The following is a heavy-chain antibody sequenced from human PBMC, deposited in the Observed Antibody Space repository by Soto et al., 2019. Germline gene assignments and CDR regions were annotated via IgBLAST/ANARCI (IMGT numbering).Heavy chain of an antibody. D-gene: IGHD6-19*01. CDR2: ISSSSSTI. CDR3: ARDRSDYEGSSGWSLYYYYMDV. Sequence: GGSLRLSCAASGFTFSSYSMNWVRQAPGKGLEWVSYISSSSSTIYYADSVKGRFTISRDNAKNSLYLQMNSLRAEDTAVYYCARDRSDYEGSSGWSLYYYYMDVWGKGTTVTVSS. CDR1: GFTFSSYS. J-gene: IGHJ6*03. V-gene: IGHV3-48*01.